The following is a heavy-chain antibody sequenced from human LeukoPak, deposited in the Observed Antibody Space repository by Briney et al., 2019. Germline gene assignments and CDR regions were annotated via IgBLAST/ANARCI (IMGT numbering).Heavy chain of an antibody. CDR3: ARRRITMVRGLVSRFDP. Sequence: PSETLSLTCAVYGGSFSGYYWSWIRQPPGKGLEWIGEINHSGSTNYNPSLKSRVTISVDTSKNQFSLKLSSVTAADTAVYYCARRRITMVRGLVSRFDPWGQGTLVTVSS. V-gene: IGHV4-34*01. CDR2: INHSGST. CDR1: GGSFSGYY. D-gene: IGHD3-10*01. J-gene: IGHJ5*02.